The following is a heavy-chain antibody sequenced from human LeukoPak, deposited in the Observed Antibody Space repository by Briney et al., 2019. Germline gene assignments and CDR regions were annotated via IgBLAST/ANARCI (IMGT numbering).Heavy chain of an antibody. J-gene: IGHJ2*01. Sequence: PGGSLRLSCAASGFTVSSNYMSWVRQAPGKGLEWVSVIYSGGSTYYADSVKGRFTISRDNSKNTLYLQMNSLRAEDTAVYYCARDSGSSGWYQYGDWYFDLWGRGTLVTVSS. D-gene: IGHD6-19*01. V-gene: IGHV3-66*01. CDR3: ARDSGSSGWYQYGDWYFDL. CDR1: GFTVSSNY. CDR2: IYSGGST.